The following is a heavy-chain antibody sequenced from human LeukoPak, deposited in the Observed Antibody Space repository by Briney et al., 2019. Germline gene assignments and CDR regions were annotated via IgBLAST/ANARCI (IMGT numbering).Heavy chain of an antibody. CDR2: TYPGGSDT. J-gene: IGHJ4*02. D-gene: IGHD2-8*02. Sequence: GESMKISCRCAGYSFINYYIGWVRHMPGKGLGWIGVTYPGGSDTSYNPSFKCQVIFSADKSTTTVYLQWSRLQASDTAIYYCARQYSTGWFRHFDYWGQGTLITVSS. CDR3: ARQYSTGWFRHFDY. CDR1: GYSFINYY. V-gene: IGHV5-51*01.